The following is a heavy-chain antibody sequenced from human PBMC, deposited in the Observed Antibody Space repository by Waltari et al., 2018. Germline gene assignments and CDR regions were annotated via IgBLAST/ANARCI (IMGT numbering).Heavy chain of an antibody. CDR2: VDPADSET. V-gene: IGHV1-69-2*01. Sequence: EVQLVQSGAEVKTPGATVTISCKASGYTCTDSYIHWVQQAPGKGREWMGRVDPADSETIYAEKFQGRVTITADTSTDTAYMELSSLRSEDTAVYYCATVLTTVPTYWFDPWGQGTLVTVSS. D-gene: IGHD4-4*01. CDR1: GYTCTDSY. J-gene: IGHJ5*02. CDR3: ATVLTTVPTYWFDP.